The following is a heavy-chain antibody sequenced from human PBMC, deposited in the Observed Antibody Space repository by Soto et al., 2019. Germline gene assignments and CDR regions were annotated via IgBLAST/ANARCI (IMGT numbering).Heavy chain of an antibody. Sequence: QVQLVQSGAEVKKPGSSVKVSYKASGGTFSSYAISWVRQAPGQGLEWMGGIIPIFGTANYAQKFQGRVMITADESTSTAYMELSSLRSEDTAVYYCARGLSDYGDSSYYFDYWGQGTLVTVSS. J-gene: IGHJ4*02. D-gene: IGHD4-17*01. V-gene: IGHV1-69*01. CDR2: IIPIFGTA. CDR3: ARGLSDYGDSSYYFDY. CDR1: GGTFSSYA.